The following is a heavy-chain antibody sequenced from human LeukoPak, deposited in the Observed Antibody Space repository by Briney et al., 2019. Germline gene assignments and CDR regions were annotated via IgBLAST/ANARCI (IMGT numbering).Heavy chain of an antibody. CDR3: AKDSSSGSYSFDY. Sequence: SVKVSCKASGGTFSSYAISWVRQAPGQGLEWMGGIIPMFGTANYAQKIQGRVTITADKSTSTAYMELSSLRSEDTAVYYCAKDSSSGSYSFDYWGQGTLVTVSS. CDR1: GGTFSSYA. CDR2: IIPMFGTA. V-gene: IGHV1-69*06. J-gene: IGHJ4*02. D-gene: IGHD1-26*01.